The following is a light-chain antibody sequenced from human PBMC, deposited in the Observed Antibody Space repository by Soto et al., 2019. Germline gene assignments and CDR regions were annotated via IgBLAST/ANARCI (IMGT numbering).Light chain of an antibody. Sequence: EIVITQSPATLSVSPGERATLSCRASQSVSSNVAWYQQKPGQAPRLLIYGASTRATGIPARFSGSGSGTEFTLTISSLQSEDFAVYYCQQYNNWPWTFGQGTKV. CDR2: GAS. V-gene: IGKV3-15*01. CDR3: QQYNNWPWT. CDR1: QSVSSN. J-gene: IGKJ1*01.